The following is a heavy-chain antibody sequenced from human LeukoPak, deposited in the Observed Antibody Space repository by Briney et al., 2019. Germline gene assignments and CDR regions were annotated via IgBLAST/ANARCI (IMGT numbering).Heavy chain of an antibody. Sequence: PSETLSLTCTVSGGSVSSHYWSWIRQPPGKGLEWIGHLYYSGSTSYNPSLKSRVTISVDMSKTQFSLRLTSVNAADTAVYYCARGPMGYDYVWGSWFDSWGQGTLVTVSS. CDR2: LYYSGST. D-gene: IGHD3-16*01. CDR1: GGSVSSHY. V-gene: IGHV4-59*02. CDR3: ARGPMGYDYVWGSWFDS. J-gene: IGHJ5*01.